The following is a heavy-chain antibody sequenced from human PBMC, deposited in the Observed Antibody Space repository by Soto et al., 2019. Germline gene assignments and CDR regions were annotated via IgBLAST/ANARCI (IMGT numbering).Heavy chain of an antibody. CDR1: GFSLSTSGMC. V-gene: IGHV2-70*02. D-gene: IGHD3-10*01. Sequence: SGPTLVNPTQTLTLTCTFSGFSLSTSGMCVSWIRQPPGKALEWLALIDWDDDKYYSTSLKTRLTISKDTSKNQVVLTMTNMDPVDTAVYYCTRVEYYYGSGRKIDPWGQGTLVTVSS. J-gene: IGHJ5*02. CDR2: IDWDDDK. CDR3: TRVEYYYGSGRKIDP.